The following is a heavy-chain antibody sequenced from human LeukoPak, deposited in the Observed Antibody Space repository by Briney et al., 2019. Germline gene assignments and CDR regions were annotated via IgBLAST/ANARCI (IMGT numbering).Heavy chain of an antibody. V-gene: IGHV1-69*04. Sequence: GASVKVSCKASGYTFTSYGISWVRQAPGQGLEWMGRIIPIFGIANYAQKFQGRVTITADKSTSTAYMELSSLRSEDTAVYYCARDPSIAARHDAFDIWGQGTMVTVSS. CDR3: ARDPSIAARHDAFDI. CDR2: IIPIFGIA. CDR1: GYTFTSYG. D-gene: IGHD6-6*01. J-gene: IGHJ3*02.